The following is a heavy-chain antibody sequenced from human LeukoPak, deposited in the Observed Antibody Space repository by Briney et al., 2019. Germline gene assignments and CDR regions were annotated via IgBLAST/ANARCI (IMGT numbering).Heavy chain of an antibody. Sequence: GGSLRLSCAASGFTVSSNYMSWVRQAPGKGLEWVSVIYSGGSTYYADSVKGRFTISRGNSKNTLYLQMNSLRAEDTAVYYCARERVVTEFDYWGQGTLVTVSS. D-gene: IGHD4-23*01. V-gene: IGHV3-53*01. J-gene: IGHJ4*02. CDR3: ARERVVTEFDY. CDR2: IYSGGST. CDR1: GFTVSSNY.